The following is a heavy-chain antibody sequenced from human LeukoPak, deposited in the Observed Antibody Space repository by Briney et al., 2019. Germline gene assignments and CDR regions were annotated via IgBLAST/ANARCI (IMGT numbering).Heavy chain of an antibody. D-gene: IGHD1-1*01. CDR1: GFTFGKYW. V-gene: IGHV3-7*01. CDR3: VRDPSGSGFAFDS. CDR2: IKLDGSEK. J-gene: IGHJ4*02. Sequence: PGGSLRLSCVASGFTFGKYWMSWVRQAPGKGLEWVANIKLDGSEKNYVDSVKGRFTISRDNSEDTLYLQMNSLRAEDTAVYYCVRDPSGSGFAFDSWGQGALVTVSS.